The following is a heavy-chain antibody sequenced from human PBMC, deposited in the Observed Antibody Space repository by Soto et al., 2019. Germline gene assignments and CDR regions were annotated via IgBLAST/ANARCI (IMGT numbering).Heavy chain of an antibody. V-gene: IGHV3-23*01. CDR2: ISGSGGST. CDR1: GFTFSSYA. Sequence: GGSLRLSCAASGFTFSSYAMSWVRQAPGKGLEWVSAISGSGGSTYYADSVKGRFTISRDNSNNTLYLQMNSLRAEDKAVYYCAKDRGVIAAAGTFDYWGQGTLVTVSS. CDR3: AKDRGVIAAAGTFDY. J-gene: IGHJ4*02. D-gene: IGHD6-13*01.